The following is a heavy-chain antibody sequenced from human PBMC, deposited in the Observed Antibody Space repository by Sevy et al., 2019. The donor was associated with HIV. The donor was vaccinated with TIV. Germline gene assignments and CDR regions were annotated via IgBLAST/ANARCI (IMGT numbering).Heavy chain of an antibody. J-gene: IGHJ3*02. CDR1: GYTFTSYD. D-gene: IGHD6-19*01. CDR3: ARGLSSGWFDAFDI. Sequence: ASVKVSCKASGYTFTSYDINWVRQATGQGLEWMGWMNPNSGNTGYAQKFQGRVTMTRNNSISTAYMELSSLRSEDTAVYYCARGLSSGWFDAFDIWGQGTMVTVSS. CDR2: MNPNSGNT. V-gene: IGHV1-8*01.